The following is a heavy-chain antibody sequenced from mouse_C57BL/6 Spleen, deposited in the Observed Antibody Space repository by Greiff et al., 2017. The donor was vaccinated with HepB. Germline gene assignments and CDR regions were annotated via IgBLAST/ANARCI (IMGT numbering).Heavy chain of an antibody. J-gene: IGHJ2*03. D-gene: IGHD1-1*01. V-gene: IGHV1-82*01. Sequence: QVQLQQSGPELVKPGASVKISCTAPGYAFSSSWLNWVKQRPGQGLEWIGRIYPGDGDTNYNGTFTGKATLTADKSSSPAYMQLSSRTSEDAAVYDGARSPFNTGVDNGGQGTSLTVTS. CDR2: IYPGDGDT. CDR3: ARSPFNTGVDN. CDR1: GYAFSSSW.